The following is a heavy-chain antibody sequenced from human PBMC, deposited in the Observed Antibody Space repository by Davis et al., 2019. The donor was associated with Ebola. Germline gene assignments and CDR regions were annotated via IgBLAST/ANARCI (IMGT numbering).Heavy chain of an antibody. J-gene: IGHJ4*02. CDR2: ISYDGSNK. Sequence: PGGSLRLSCAASGFTFSSYAMHWVRQAPGKGLEWVAVISYDGSNKYYADSVKGRFTISRDNSKNSLYLQMNSLRAEDTAVYYCARSPVTTIDYWGQGTLVTVSS. CDR1: GFTFSSYA. D-gene: IGHD4-17*01. V-gene: IGHV3-30-3*01. CDR3: ARSPVTTIDY.